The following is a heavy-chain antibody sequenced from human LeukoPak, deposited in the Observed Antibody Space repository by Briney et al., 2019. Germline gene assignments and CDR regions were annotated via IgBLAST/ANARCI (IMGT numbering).Heavy chain of an antibody. V-gene: IGHV3-48*03. J-gene: IGHJ4*02. D-gene: IGHD3-22*01. Sequence: TGGSLRLSCAASGFTFSSYEMNWVRQAPEKGLEWVSYISTSGSPIYYGNSVKGRFTISRDNAKNSLYLQMNSLRAEDTALYYCARRGFYDTSGYLFDHWGQGTLVTVSS. CDR2: ISTSGSPI. CDR1: GFTFSSYE. CDR3: ARRGFYDTSGYLFDH.